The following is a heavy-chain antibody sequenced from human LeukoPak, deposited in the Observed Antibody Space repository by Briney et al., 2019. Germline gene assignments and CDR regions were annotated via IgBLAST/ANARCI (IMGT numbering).Heavy chain of an antibody. CDR1: GFTFSSYW. J-gene: IGHJ4*02. Sequence: PGGSLRLSCVASGFTFSSYWMHWVHQAPGKGLVWVSRINPDGSSTSYADSVKGRSTSSRDNAKNTLYLQMNSLRAEDTAVYYCASLIASRADDYWSQGTLVTVSS. CDR2: INPDGSST. V-gene: IGHV3-74*01. D-gene: IGHD2/OR15-2a*01. CDR3: ASLIASRADDY.